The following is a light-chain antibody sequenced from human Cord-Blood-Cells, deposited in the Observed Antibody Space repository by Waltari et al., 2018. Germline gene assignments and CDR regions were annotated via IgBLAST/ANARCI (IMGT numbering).Light chain of an antibody. CDR1: QSISSW. V-gene: IGKV1-5*01. CDR3: QQYNSYSWT. CDR2: DAS. Sequence: QMTQSPSTLSASVGDRVTITCRASQSISSWLVWYQQKPGEAPKLLIYDASSLESGVPSRFSGSGSGTEFTLTISSLQPDDFATYYCQQYNSYSWTFGQGTKVEIK. J-gene: IGKJ1*01.